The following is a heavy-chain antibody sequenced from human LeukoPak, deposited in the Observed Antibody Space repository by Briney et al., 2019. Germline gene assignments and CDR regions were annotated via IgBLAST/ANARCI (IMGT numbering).Heavy chain of an antibody. Sequence: ASVKVSCKASGYTSTSYGISWVRQAPGQGLEWMGWISAYNGNTNYAQKLQGRVTMTTDTSTSTAYMELKSLTSDDTAIYYCARVPGYCSSGSCYPRTNFDYWGQGTLVTVSS. J-gene: IGHJ4*02. V-gene: IGHV1-18*01. D-gene: IGHD2-15*01. CDR2: ISAYNGNT. CDR1: GYTSTSYG. CDR3: ARVPGYCSSGSCYPRTNFDY.